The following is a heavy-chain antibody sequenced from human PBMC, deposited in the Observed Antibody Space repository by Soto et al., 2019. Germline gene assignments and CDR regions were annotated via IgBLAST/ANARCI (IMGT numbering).Heavy chain of an antibody. V-gene: IGHV3-7*01. CDR1: GFSFSIYW. CDR2: IKHDGSEK. D-gene: IGHD3-10*01. Sequence: GGSLRLSCAASGFSFSIYWMSWVRQAPGKGLEWVANIKHDGSEKYYVDSVKGRFTISRDNDKNSLYLQMNSLRVDDTAVYYCVRDRSWFSPTPYFDYWGQGTLVTVSS. J-gene: IGHJ4*02. CDR3: VRDRSWFSPTPYFDY.